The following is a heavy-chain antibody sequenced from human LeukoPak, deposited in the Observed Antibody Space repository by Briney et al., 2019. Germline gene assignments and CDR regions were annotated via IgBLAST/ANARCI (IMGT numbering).Heavy chain of an antibody. V-gene: IGHV3-23*01. J-gene: IGHJ5*01. CDR2: ISSSGGRT. D-gene: IGHD3-16*02. CDR3: AKVLSQGYPNSRTNWFDS. Sequence: PGGSLRLSCAAYGFTFSNYAMNWVRQAPGKGPEWVSAISSSGGRTFYAASVEGRFTVSRDNSKSTLYLQMSSLRAEDTAVYSCAKVLSQGYPNSRTNWFDSWGQGALVTVSS. CDR1: GFTFSNYA.